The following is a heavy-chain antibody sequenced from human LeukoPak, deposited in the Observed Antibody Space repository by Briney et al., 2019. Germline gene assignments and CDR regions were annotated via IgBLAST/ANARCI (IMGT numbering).Heavy chain of an antibody. CDR1: GFTFSSYA. Sequence: GGSLRLSCAASGFTFSSYAMSWVRQAPGKGLEWVSAISGGGGSTYYADSVKGRFTISRDNSKNTLYLQMNSLRAEDTAVYYCAKDLAGAYSLREVWGQGTLVTVSS. CDR3: AKDLAGAYSLREV. V-gene: IGHV3-23*01. D-gene: IGHD3-16*01. J-gene: IGHJ4*02. CDR2: ISGGGGST.